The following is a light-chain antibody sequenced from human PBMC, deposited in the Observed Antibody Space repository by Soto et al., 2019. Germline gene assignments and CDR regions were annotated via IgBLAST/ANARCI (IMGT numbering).Light chain of an antibody. CDR2: AAS. Sequence: DIQLTQSPSFLSASVGDRVTITCRASQGISSYLAWHQQKPGKAPKLLIYAASTLQSGVPSRFSGSGSGTEFTLTISSLHPEDFATYYCQQLDIYPITFGGGTKVEIK. CDR1: QGISSY. CDR3: QQLDIYPIT. V-gene: IGKV1-9*01. J-gene: IGKJ4*01.